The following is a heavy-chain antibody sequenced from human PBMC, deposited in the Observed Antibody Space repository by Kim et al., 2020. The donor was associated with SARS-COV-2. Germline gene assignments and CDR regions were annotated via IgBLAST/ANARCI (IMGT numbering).Heavy chain of an antibody. CDR2: ISGSGGST. CDR3: AKEVGSSPLYYYGMDV. J-gene: IGHJ6*02. D-gene: IGHD6-13*01. CDR1: GFTFSSYA. Sequence: GGSLRLSCAASGFTFSSYAMSWVRQAPGKGLEWVSAISGSGGSTYYADSVKGRFTISRDNSKNTLYLQMNSLRAEDTAVYYCAKEVGSSPLYYYGMDVWGQGTTVTVSS. V-gene: IGHV3-23*01.